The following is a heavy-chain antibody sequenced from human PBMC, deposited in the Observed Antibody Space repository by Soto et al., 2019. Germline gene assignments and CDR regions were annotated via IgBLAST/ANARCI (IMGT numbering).Heavy chain of an antibody. Sequence: PGGSLRLSCAASGFTFSNYWMSWVRQAPGKGLEWVANIKQDGSQNYYVDSVKGRFTTSRDNTKNSFYLQMNSPRAEDTAVYYCARDGVISHYYYYYGMDVWGQGTTVTVSS. CDR3: ARDGVISHYYYYYGMDV. V-gene: IGHV3-7*01. CDR1: GFTFSNYW. CDR2: IKQDGSQN. D-gene: IGHD3-10*01. J-gene: IGHJ6*02.